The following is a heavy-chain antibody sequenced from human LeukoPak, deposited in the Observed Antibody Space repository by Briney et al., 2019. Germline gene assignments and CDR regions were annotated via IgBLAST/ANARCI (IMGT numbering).Heavy chain of an antibody. Sequence: SETLSLTCTVSGGSISSSSYYWGWIRQPPGKGLEWIGSIYYSGSTYYSPSLKSRVTISVDTSKNQFSLKLSSVTAADTAVYYCARLEIIRGYSGYVDYWGQGTLVTVSS. CDR1: GGSISSSSYY. D-gene: IGHD5-12*01. CDR3: ARLEIIRGYSGYVDY. J-gene: IGHJ4*02. CDR2: IYYSGST. V-gene: IGHV4-39*01.